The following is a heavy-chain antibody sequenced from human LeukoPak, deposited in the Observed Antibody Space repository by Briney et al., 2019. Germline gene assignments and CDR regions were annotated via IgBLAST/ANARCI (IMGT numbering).Heavy chain of an antibody. CDR2: INPNSGDT. CDR3: ARADSGSYVADY. V-gene: IGHV1-2*02. J-gene: IGHJ4*02. D-gene: IGHD1-26*01. CDR1: GYPFTGYY. Sequence: ASVKVSCKASGYPFTGYYMHWVRQAPGQGLEWMGWINPNSGDTTYAQKFQGRVTMTRDTSISTAYMELSRLRSDDTAVYYCARADSGSYVADYWGQGTLVTVFS.